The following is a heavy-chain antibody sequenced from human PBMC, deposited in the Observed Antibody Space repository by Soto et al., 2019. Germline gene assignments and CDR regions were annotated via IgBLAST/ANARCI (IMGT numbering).Heavy chain of an antibody. D-gene: IGHD5-18*01. CDR3: ERGEADTAMVDS. J-gene: IGHJ4*02. Sequence: SETLSLTCTVSGGSIRSYYWTWIRQPPGKGLEWLGYIFYSGSTFYNPSLKSRVTISIHTSKSQFSLQLTSVIAADTAVYYCERGEADTAMVDSWGQGTLVTVSS. CDR2: IFYSGST. V-gene: IGHV4-59*01. CDR1: GGSIRSYY.